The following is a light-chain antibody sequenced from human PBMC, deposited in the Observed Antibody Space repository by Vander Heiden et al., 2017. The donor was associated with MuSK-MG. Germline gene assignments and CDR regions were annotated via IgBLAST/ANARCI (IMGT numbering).Light chain of an antibody. CDR3: AAWDDSLSGWV. CDR2: RNN. J-gene: IGLJ3*02. Sequence: QSVLTPPPSSSAPPGQRVTISCSGSSSNIGSNYVYWYQQIPGTAPKLLIYRNNQRPSGVPDRFSGSKSGTAASLAISGLWSEDEADYYCAAWDDSLSGWVFGGGTKLTVL. CDR1: SSNIGSNY. V-gene: IGLV1-47*03.